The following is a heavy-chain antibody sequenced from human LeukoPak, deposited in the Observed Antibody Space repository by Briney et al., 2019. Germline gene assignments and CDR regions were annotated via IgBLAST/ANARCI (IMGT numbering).Heavy chain of an antibody. V-gene: IGHV3-33*01. J-gene: IGHJ4*02. D-gene: IGHD3-22*01. CDR2: IWYDGSNK. CDR3: TRGGPDSSGYYYVPDY. Sequence: PGGSLRLSCAASGFTFSSYGMHWVRQAPGKGLEWVAVIWYDGSNKYYADSVKGRFTISRDNSKNTLYLQMNSLRAEDTALYYCTRGGPDSSGYYYVPDYWGQGTLVTVSS. CDR1: GFTFSSYG.